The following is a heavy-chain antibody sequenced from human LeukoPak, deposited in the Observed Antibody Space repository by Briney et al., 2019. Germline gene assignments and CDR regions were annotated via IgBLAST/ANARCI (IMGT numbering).Heavy chain of an antibody. V-gene: IGHV3-13*01. CDR2: IGTAGDT. D-gene: IGHD6-19*01. J-gene: IGHJ6*02. CDR1: GFTFSSYD. CDR3: ARRGYSSGWYDYYGMDV. Sequence: PGGSLRLSCAASGFTFSSYDMHWVRQATGKGLEWVSAIGTAGDTYHPGSVKGRFTISRENAKNSLYLQMNSLRAGDTAVYYCARRGYSSGWYDYYGMDVWGQGTTVTVSS.